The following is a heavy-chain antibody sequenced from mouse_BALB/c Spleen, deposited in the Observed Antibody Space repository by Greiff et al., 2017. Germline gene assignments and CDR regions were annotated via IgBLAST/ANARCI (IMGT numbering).Heavy chain of an antibody. J-gene: IGHJ4*01. CDR2: ISSGGSYT. CDR3: ARHAMITTKGYYYAMDY. D-gene: IGHD2-4*01. CDR1: GFTFSSYG. Sequence: EVKLVESGGDLVKPGGSLKLSCAASGFTFSSYGMSWVRQTPDKRLEWVATISSGGSYTYYPDSVKGRFTISRDNAKNTLYLQMSSLKSEDTAMYYCARHAMITTKGYYYAMDYWGQGTSVTVSS. V-gene: IGHV5-6*02.